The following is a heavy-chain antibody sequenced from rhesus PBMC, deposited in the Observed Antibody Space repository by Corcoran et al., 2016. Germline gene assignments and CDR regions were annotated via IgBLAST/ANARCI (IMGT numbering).Heavy chain of an antibody. CDR1: GFSLSTSGMG. CDR3: ARILYGNYEGGDY. V-gene: IGHV2-1*01. CDR2: IYWNDDK. J-gene: IGHJ4*01. D-gene: IGHD4-35*01. Sequence: QVTLKESGPALVKPTQTLTLTCTFSGFSLSTSGMGAGWIRQPSRKTLEWLAHIYWNDDKYYSTSLKSRLTISKDTSKNQVVLTMTNMDPVDTATYYCARILYGNYEGGDYWGQGVLVTVSS.